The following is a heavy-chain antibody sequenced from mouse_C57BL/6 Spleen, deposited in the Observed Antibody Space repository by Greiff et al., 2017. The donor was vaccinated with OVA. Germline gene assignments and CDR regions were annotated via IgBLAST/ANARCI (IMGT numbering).Heavy chain of an antibody. CDR1: GYTFTDYY. CDR2: INPNNGGT. V-gene: IGHV1-26*01. Sequence: EVQLQQSGPELVKPGASVKISCKASGYTFTDYYMNWVKQSHGKSLEWIGDINPNNGGTSYNQKFKGKATLTVDKSSSTAYMELRSLTSEDSAVYYCARSQIYYDSFFDYWGQGTTLTVSS. D-gene: IGHD2-4*01. J-gene: IGHJ2*01. CDR3: ARSQIYYDSFFDY.